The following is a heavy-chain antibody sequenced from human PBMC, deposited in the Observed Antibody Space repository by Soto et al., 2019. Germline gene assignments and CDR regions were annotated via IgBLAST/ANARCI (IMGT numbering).Heavy chain of an antibody. J-gene: IGHJ6*02. CDR2: IIPIFGTA. CDR1: GGTFSSYA. CDR3: ARDPVNRYCSGGSCSFYYYYGMDV. Sequence: SVKVSCKASGGTFSSYAISWVRQAPGQGLEWMGGIIPIFGTANYAQKFQGRVTITADESTSTAYMELSSLRSEDTAVYYCARDPVNRYCSGGSCSFYYYYGMDVWGQGTTVTVSS. V-gene: IGHV1-69*13. D-gene: IGHD2-15*01.